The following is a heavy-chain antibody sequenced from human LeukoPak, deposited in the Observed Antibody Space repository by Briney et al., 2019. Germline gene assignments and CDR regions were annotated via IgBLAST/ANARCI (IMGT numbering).Heavy chain of an antibody. V-gene: IGHV4-30-4*08. CDR1: GYSISSGYY. Sequence: SETLSLTCAVSGYSISSGYYWSWIRQPPGKGLEWIGYIYYSGSTYYNPSLKSRVTISVDTSKNQFSLKLSSVTAADTAVYYCARGGSYSYGYGFDYWGQGTLVTVSS. CDR2: IYYSGST. J-gene: IGHJ4*02. D-gene: IGHD5-18*01. CDR3: ARGGSYSYGYGFDY.